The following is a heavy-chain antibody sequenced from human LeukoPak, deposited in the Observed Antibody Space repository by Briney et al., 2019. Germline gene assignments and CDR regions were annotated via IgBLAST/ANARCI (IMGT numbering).Heavy chain of an antibody. CDR3: ARNMGYCSGGSCYYHYFDY. D-gene: IGHD2-15*01. J-gene: IGHJ4*02. Sequence: PSETLSLTCTVSGGSISSYYWSWIRQPPGKGLEWIGYNYYSGSTNYNPSLKSRVTISVDTSKNQFSLKLSSVTAADTAVYYCARNMGYCSGGSCYYHYFDYWGQGTLVTVSS. CDR2: NYYSGST. CDR1: GGSISSYY. V-gene: IGHV4-59*08.